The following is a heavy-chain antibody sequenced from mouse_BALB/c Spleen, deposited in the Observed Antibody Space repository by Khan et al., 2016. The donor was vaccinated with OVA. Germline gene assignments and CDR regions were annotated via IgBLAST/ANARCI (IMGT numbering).Heavy chain of an antibody. D-gene: IGHD1-1*02. Sequence: QVQLKESGPGLVAPSQSLSITCTVSGFSLTDYGVSWIRQPPGKGLEWLGVIWGGGSPYYNSALKSSLSISKDNSKSQVFLKMNSLQTDDTAMYYCAKQIWSPYYGMDYWGQGTSVTVSS. CDR3: AKQIWSPYYGMDY. CDR2: IWGGGSP. CDR1: GFSLTDYG. J-gene: IGHJ4*01. V-gene: IGHV2-6-5*01.